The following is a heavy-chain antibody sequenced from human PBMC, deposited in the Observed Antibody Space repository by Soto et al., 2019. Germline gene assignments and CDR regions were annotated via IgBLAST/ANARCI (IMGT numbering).Heavy chain of an antibody. CDR3: ATRITVFGLLIPPFDP. Sequence: SETLSLTCAVYGGSVNGYYWNWIRQPPGRGLEWIGEINNSGGTHYNPSLKGRVTMSVDTSKNQFSLRLSSVTAADTAIYYCATRITVFGLLIPPFDPWGQGTQVTVSS. D-gene: IGHD3-3*01. J-gene: IGHJ5*02. CDR2: INNSGGT. V-gene: IGHV4-34*01. CDR1: GGSVNGYY.